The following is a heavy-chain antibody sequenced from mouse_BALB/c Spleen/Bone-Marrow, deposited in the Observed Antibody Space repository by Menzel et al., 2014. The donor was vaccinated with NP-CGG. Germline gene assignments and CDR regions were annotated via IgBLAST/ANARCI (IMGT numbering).Heavy chain of an antibody. CDR3: TRGGNWDDFDY. J-gene: IGHJ2*01. CDR1: GFTFSSFG. Sequence: EVQLQQSGGGLVQPGGSRKLSCAASGFTFSSFGMHWVRQTPEKGLEWVAYISSGSSTIYYADTVKGRFTISRDYPKNTLFLQVTSLRSEDTAMYYCTRGGNWDDFDYWGQGTTLTVSS. V-gene: IGHV5-17*02. D-gene: IGHD4-1*01. CDR2: ISSGSSTI.